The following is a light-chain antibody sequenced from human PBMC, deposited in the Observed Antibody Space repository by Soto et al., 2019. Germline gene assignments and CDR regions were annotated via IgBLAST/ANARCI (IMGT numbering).Light chain of an antibody. CDR2: DAS. V-gene: IGKV3-11*01. Sequence: EIVLTQSPATLSLSPGERATLSCRASQSVSSYLAWYQQNPGQAPRLLIYDASNRATGIPARFSGSGSGTDFTLTISSLEPKDFAVYYCQQRSNWPPYTFGQGTKLEIK. CDR3: QQRSNWPPYT. J-gene: IGKJ2*01. CDR1: QSVSSY.